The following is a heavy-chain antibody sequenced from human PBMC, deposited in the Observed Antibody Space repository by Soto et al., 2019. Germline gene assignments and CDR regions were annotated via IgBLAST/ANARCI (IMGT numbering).Heavy chain of an antibody. D-gene: IGHD3-10*01. CDR2: ILYDGSDK. V-gene: IGHV3-30*18. CDR1: GFTFSSYG. CDR3: AKAGGGFGDFVHH. J-gene: IGHJ4*02. Sequence: QVQLVESGGSVVQPGRSLRLSCAASGFTFSSYGMHWVRQAPGKGLEWVTGILYDGSDKYYADSMKGRFTISRENSKNTLYLQMNSLRTEDSAVYYCAKAGGGFGDFVHHWGQGTPVTVSS.